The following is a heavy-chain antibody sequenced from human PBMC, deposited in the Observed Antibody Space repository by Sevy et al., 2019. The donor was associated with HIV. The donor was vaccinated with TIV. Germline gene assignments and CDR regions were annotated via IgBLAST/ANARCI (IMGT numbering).Heavy chain of an antibody. V-gene: IGHV3-21*01. CDR1: GFTLSSYS. CDR3: ARELTTAVTAKGNYYYGMDV. J-gene: IGHJ6*02. Sequence: GGSLRLSCAASGFTLSSYSMNWVRQAPGKGLEWVSSISSSSSYIYYADSVKGRFTISRDNAKNSLYLQMNSLRAEDTAVYYCARELTTAVTAKGNYYYGMDVWGQGTTVTVSS. D-gene: IGHD4-17*01. CDR2: ISSSSSYI.